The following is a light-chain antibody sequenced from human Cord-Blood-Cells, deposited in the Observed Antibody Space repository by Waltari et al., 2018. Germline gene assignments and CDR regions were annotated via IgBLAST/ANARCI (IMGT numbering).Light chain of an antibody. CDR1: SSDVAGYTY. J-gene: IGLJ3*02. V-gene: IGLV2-14*01. CDR2: DVS. Sequence: QSALTPPASVSGSPGQSITISCTGTSSDVAGYTYVSWYQQHPAKAPKLMTYDVSNRPSGVSNRFSASKSGNTPSPTISALQAEDEADYYCSSYTSSSTLVFGGGTKLTVL. CDR3: SSYTSSSTLV.